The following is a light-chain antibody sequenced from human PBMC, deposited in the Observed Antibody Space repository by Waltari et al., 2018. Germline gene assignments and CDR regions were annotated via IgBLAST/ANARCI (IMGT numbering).Light chain of an antibody. V-gene: IGKV1-5*03. Sequence: DIQMTQSPSALSPSVRGRLTITCRASQSIGTWLAWYQQKPGKAPKLLIYQASALESGVPSRFSGSGYGTEFTLTISSLQPDDFATYYCQQYGAYEYSFGQGTKLEIK. J-gene: IGKJ2*01. CDR2: QAS. CDR3: QQYGAYEYS. CDR1: QSIGTW.